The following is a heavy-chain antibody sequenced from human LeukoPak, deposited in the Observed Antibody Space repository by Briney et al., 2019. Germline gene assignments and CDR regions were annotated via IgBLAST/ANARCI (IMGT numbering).Heavy chain of an antibody. J-gene: IGHJ4*02. CDR3: ASSRSSGWYDY. CDR2: IYYSGST. V-gene: IGHV4-59*01. CDR1: GGSISSYY. D-gene: IGHD6-19*01. Sequence: SETLSLTCTVSGGSISSYYWSWIRQPPGKGLEWIGYIYYSGSTNYNPSLQSRVTISVDTSKNQFSLKLSSVTAADTAVYYCASSRSSGWYDYWGQGAPVTVSS.